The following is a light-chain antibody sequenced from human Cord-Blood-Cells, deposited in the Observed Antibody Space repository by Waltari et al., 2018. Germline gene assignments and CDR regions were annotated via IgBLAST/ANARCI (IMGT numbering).Light chain of an antibody. Sequence: QSALTQPASVSGSPGQWMTISCTGTSSVVGSYNIVSGYQQHPGKAPNRMISAVSKRPAGVSNRFAVTKSGNTSSLPLSGLHAEDGADYCCCSYAGSSTLVFGGGTKLTVL. J-gene: IGLJ2*01. CDR2: AVS. CDR3: CSYAGSSTLV. CDR1: SSVVGSYNI. V-gene: IGLV2-23*02.